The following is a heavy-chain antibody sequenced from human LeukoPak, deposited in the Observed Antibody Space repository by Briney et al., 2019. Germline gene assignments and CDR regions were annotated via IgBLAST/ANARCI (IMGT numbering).Heavy chain of an antibody. CDR2: INWNGGST. Sequence: GGSLRLSCAASGFTFDDYGMSWVRQAPGKGLEWVSGINWNGGSTGYADFVKGRFTITRDNAKNSLYLQMTALTVEDTALYHCAREGYCSSANCHRTAYYYYGMDVWGRGTTVTVSS. J-gene: IGHJ6*02. D-gene: IGHD2-15*01. V-gene: IGHV3-20*01. CDR3: AREGYCSSANCHRTAYYYYGMDV. CDR1: GFTFDDYG.